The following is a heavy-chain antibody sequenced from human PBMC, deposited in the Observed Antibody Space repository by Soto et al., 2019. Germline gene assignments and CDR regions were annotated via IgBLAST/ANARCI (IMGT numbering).Heavy chain of an antibody. CDR1: GFTFSSYA. D-gene: IGHD2-15*01. CDR2: ISGSGGST. CDR3: AKDRTASTRPRYFDY. Sequence: PGGSLRLSCAASGFTFSSYAMSWVRQAPGKGLEWVSAISGSGGSTYYADSVKGRFTISRDNSRNTLYLQMNSLRAEDTAVYYCAKDRTASTRPRYFDYWGQGTLVTVSS. J-gene: IGHJ4*02. V-gene: IGHV3-23*01.